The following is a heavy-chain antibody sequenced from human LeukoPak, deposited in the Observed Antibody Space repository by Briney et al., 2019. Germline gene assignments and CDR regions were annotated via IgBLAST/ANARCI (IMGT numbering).Heavy chain of an antibody. D-gene: IGHD4-17*01. V-gene: IGHV4-34*01. Sequence: PSATLSLTCAVAGGSVRGYYWSWIRQPPGKGREGIGEINHSGSTNYNPSLKSRVTISVETSKNQFSLKLSSVTAADTAVYYCAIRASYGDQGWFDPWGQGTLVTVSS. CDR3: AIRASYGDQGWFDP. CDR2: INHSGST. CDR1: GGSVRGYY. J-gene: IGHJ5*02.